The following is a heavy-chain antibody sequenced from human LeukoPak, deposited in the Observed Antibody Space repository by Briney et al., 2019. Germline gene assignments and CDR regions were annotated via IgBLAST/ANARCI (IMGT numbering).Heavy chain of an antibody. Sequence: ASLKVSCTASGYSFISYYIHWVRQAPGQGLTWMGWINPNSGGTNYAQTFQGRVTLTRDTTISTAYMELSRLRSDDTAVYYCVKSSDWYLEYWGQGTLVTVSS. CDR1: GYSFISYY. CDR3: VKSSDWYLEY. D-gene: IGHD3-9*01. V-gene: IGHV1-2*02. J-gene: IGHJ4*02. CDR2: INPNSGGT.